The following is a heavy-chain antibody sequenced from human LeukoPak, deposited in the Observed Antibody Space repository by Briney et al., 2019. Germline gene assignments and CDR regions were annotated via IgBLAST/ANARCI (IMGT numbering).Heavy chain of an antibody. CDR1: GFTFSSYS. CDR2: IKQDGSEK. D-gene: IGHD4-23*01. J-gene: IGHJ5*02. Sequence: GGSLRLSCATSGFTFSSYSMNWVRQAPGKGLEWVANIKQDGSEKYYVDSVEGRFTVSRDNAKNSLYLQMNSLRAEDTAVYYCARDRATVVGWFDPWGQGTLVTVSS. CDR3: ARDRATVVGWFDP. V-gene: IGHV3-7*01.